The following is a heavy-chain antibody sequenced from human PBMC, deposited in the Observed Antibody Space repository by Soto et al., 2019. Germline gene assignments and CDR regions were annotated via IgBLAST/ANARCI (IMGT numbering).Heavy chain of an antibody. D-gene: IGHD2-2*01. CDR1: GYTFTTFW. Sequence: PGESLKISCTGFGYTFTTFWISWVRQMPGKGLEWMGRIDPRDSYVNYSPSFQGHVTISLDKSISTAYLQWGSLKASDTAMYYCARLFCSTTTCDSLLDPWGQGTMVPVSS. V-gene: IGHV5-10-1*01. CDR3: ARLFCSTTTCDSLLDP. J-gene: IGHJ5*02. CDR2: IDPRDSYV.